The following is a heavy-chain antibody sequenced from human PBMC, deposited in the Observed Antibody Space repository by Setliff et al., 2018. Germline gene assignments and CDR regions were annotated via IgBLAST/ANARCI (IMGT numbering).Heavy chain of an antibody. CDR2: INPDGSEK. V-gene: IGHV3-7*01. CDR3: FGAGTCSY. D-gene: IGHD3-10*01. Sequence: PGGSLRLSCGASGFTYNNCWVSWVRQAPGKGLEWLASINPDGSEKYYADSVKGRFTVSRDNAKNSLSLQMNNLRSEDTAVYYCFGAGTCSYWGQGTLVTVSS. CDR1: GFTYNNCW. J-gene: IGHJ4*02.